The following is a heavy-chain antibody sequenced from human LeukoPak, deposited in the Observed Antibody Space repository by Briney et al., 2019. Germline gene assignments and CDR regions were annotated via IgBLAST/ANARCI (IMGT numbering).Heavy chain of an antibody. J-gene: IGHJ5*02. V-gene: IGHV4-39*07. CDR3: AREGSHWNAGWFDP. CDR2: IYYSGST. D-gene: IGHD1-1*01. CDR1: GGSISSSSYY. Sequence: TSSETLSLTCTVSGGSISSSSYYWGWIRQPPGKGLEWIGSIYYSGSTYYNPSLKSRVTISVDTSKNRFSLKLSSVTAADTAVYYCAREGSHWNAGWFDPWGQGTLVTVSS.